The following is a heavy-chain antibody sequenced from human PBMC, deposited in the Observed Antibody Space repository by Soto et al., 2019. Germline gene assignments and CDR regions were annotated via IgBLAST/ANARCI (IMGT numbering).Heavy chain of an antibody. J-gene: IGHJ4*02. CDR1: GFTFSDVY. V-gene: IGHV3-11*01. CDR2: ISSSGHIT. CDR3: ARDRGAVAGQYFDY. D-gene: IGHD6-19*01. Sequence: QVQLVESGGDLVKPGGSLRLSCAVSGFTFSDVYMSWVRQAPGKGLEWVSDISSSGHITQYADSVKGRFIISRDNATNSLYLQMNSLTVEDTAVYYCARDRGAVAGQYFDYWGQGTLVTVSS.